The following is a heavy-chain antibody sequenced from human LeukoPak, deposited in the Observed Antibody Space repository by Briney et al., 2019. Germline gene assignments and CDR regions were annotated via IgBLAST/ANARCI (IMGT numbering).Heavy chain of an antibody. CDR2: IYYSGST. CDR3: ARLAVVAAFDI. J-gene: IGHJ3*02. V-gene: IGHV4-39*01. D-gene: IGHD2-2*01. CDR1: GGSISSSSYY. Sequence: SETLSLTXTVSGGSISSSSYYWGWIRQPPGKGLVWIGSIYYSGSTYYNPSLKSRVTISVDTSKNQFSLKLSSVTAADTAVYYCARLAVVAAFDIWGQGTMVTVSS.